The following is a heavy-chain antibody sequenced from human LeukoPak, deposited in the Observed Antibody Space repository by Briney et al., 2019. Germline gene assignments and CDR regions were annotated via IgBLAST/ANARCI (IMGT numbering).Heavy chain of an antibody. D-gene: IGHD5-12*01. Sequence: SETLSLTCTVSGGSINSGSYYWSWVRQPAGKGLEWIGRIYTSGTTNYSPSLKSRVTISVDTSKNQFSLKLSSVTAADTAVYYCARDTDIVATGFDYWGQGTLVIVSS. CDR3: ARDTDIVATGFDY. J-gene: IGHJ4*02. CDR2: IYTSGTT. V-gene: IGHV4-61*02. CDR1: GGSINSGSYY.